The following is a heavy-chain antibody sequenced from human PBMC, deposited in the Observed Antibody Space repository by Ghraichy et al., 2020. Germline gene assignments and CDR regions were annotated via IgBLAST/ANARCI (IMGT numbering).Heavy chain of an antibody. V-gene: IGHV3-21*01. CDR1: GFTFSSYS. J-gene: IGHJ4*02. Sequence: GESLNISCAASGFTFSSYSMNWVRQAPGKGLEWVSSISSSSSYIYYADSVKGRFTISRDNAKNSLYLQMNSLRAEDTAVYYCARGASSGCFDYWGQGTLVTVSS. CDR3: ARGASSGCFDY. D-gene: IGHD6-19*01. CDR2: ISSSSSYI.